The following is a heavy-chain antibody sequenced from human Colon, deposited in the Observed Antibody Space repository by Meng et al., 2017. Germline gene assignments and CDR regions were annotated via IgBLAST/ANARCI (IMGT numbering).Heavy chain of an antibody. Sequence: GESLKISCAASGFTLSSYEMNWVRQAPGKGLEWVSYISSSGSTIYYADSVKGRFTISRGNAKNSLYLQMNSLRAEDTAVYYCASNYDSSGYPPDYYFDYWGQGTLVTSPQ. V-gene: IGHV3-48*03. CDR3: ASNYDSSGYPPDYYFDY. CDR1: GFTLSSYE. CDR2: ISSSGSTI. J-gene: IGHJ4*02. D-gene: IGHD3-22*01.